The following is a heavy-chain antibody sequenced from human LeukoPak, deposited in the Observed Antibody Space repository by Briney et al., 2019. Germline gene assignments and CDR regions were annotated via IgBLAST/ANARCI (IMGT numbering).Heavy chain of an antibody. Sequence: GASVKVSCKASGYTFTSYGISWVRQAPGQGLGWMGWISAYNGNTNCAQKLQGRVTMTRDTSTSTVYMELSSLRSEDTAVYYCARGWPGGYCSSTSCYTGYFDYWGQGTLVTVSS. D-gene: IGHD2-2*01. CDR1: GYTFTSYG. J-gene: IGHJ4*02. CDR2: ISAYNGNT. CDR3: ARGWPGGYCSSTSCYTGYFDY. V-gene: IGHV1-18*01.